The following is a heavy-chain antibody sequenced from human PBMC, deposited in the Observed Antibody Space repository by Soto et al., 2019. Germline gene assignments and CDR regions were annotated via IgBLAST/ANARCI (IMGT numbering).Heavy chain of an antibody. CDR3: AHKGPEDWPLDY. CDR1: GFSLSTSGVG. J-gene: IGHJ4*02. Sequence: QITLKESGPTLVRPTQTLTLTCAFSGFSLSTSGVGVGWIRQPPGKALEWLAVIYWDDSKHYSPSLRSRLTITKDTSKNQVVLTVTNMDPMDTVTYYCAHKGPEDWPLDYWGQGILVTVSS. D-gene: IGHD3-9*01. CDR2: IYWDDSK. V-gene: IGHV2-5*02.